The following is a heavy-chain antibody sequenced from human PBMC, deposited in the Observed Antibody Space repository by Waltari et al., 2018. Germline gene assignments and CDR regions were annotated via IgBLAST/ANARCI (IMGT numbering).Heavy chain of an antibody. V-gene: IGHV4-59*08. CDR1: GGSINISY. CDR3: ARGMSSVWYGPFDY. J-gene: IGHJ4*02. D-gene: IGHD6-19*01. CDR2: VYYTGNT. Sequence: QVQLPESGPGLVQPSETLSLTCTASGGSINISYCSWIRQPPGKGLAWIGYVYYTGNTIYNPSLESRVTLSADTSKNQVSLRLRSVTAADTAVYYCARGMSSVWYGPFDYWGQGTLVTVSS.